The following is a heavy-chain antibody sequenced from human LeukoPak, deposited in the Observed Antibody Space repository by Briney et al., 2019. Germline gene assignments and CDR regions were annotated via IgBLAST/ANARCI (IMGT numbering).Heavy chain of an antibody. Sequence: PSETLSLTCAVYGGSFSGYYWSWIRQPPGKGLEWIGEISHSGSTNYNPSLKSRVTISVDTSKNQFSLKLSSVTAADTAAYYCARGYSARGWFDPWGQGTLVTVSS. D-gene: IGHD6-13*01. J-gene: IGHJ5*02. CDR3: ARGYSARGWFDP. CDR2: ISHSGST. CDR1: GGSFSGYY. V-gene: IGHV4-34*01.